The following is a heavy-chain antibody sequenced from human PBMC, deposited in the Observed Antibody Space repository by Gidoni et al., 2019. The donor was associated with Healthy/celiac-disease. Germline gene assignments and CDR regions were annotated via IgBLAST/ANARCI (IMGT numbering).Heavy chain of an antibody. CDR3: AKDIGGGYCSSTSCYYYGMDV. D-gene: IGHD2-2*03. Sequence: EVQLVESGGGLVQPGRSLRLSCAASGFTFADYAMHWVRQAPGKGLEWVSGISWNSGSIGYADSVKGRFTISRDNAKNSLYLQMNSLRAEDTALYYCAKDIGGGYCSSTSCYYYGMDVWGQGTTVTVSS. J-gene: IGHJ6*02. CDR1: GFTFADYA. V-gene: IGHV3-9*01. CDR2: ISWNSGSI.